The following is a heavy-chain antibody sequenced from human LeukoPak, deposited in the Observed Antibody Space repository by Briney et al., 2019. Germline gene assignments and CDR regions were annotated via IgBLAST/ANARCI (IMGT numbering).Heavy chain of an antibody. CDR3: TRSTNLEAFDI. V-gene: IGHV4-61*01. D-gene: IGHD2-8*01. CDR1: GGSVSSGTYY. J-gene: IGHJ3*02. CDR2: IYYSGST. Sequence: SETLSLTCTVSGGSVSSGTYYWSWIRQPPGQGLEWIGYIYYSGSTNYNPSLKSRVTVSVDTSKNQCSLKLNSVTTADTAVYYCTRSTNLEAFDIWGQGTMVTVSS.